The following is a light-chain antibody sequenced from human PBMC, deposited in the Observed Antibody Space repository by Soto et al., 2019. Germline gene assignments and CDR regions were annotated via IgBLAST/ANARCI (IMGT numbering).Light chain of an antibody. CDR3: QQYNNWPRA. CDR1: QSVSSN. CDR2: GAS. Sequence: EIVLTQSPGTLSLSPRGRATLSCRASQSVSSNLAWYQQKPGQAPRLLIYGASTRATGIPARFSGSGSGTEFTLTISSLQSEDFAVYYCQQYNNWPRAFGQGTKVDI. V-gene: IGKV3-15*01. J-gene: IGKJ1*01.